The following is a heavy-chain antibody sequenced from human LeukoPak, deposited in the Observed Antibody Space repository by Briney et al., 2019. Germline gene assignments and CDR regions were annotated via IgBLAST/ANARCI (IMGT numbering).Heavy chain of an antibody. Sequence: SETLSLTCTVSGYSISSGYYWGWIRQPPGKGLEWIALIYHSGTTYYNPSLKSRVTISVDTSKNQFSLKLSSVTAADTAVYYCAGAYCGGDCYSGRTFDIWGQGTMVTVSS. CDR2: IYHSGTT. D-gene: IGHD2-21*02. V-gene: IGHV4-38-2*02. J-gene: IGHJ3*02. CDR1: GYSISSGYY. CDR3: AGAYCGGDCYSGRTFDI.